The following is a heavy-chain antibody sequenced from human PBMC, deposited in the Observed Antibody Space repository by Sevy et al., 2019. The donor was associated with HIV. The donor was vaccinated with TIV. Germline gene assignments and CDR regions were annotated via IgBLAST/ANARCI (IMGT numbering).Heavy chain of an antibody. CDR3: AKDISARVIAAAGERGIDY. V-gene: IGHV3-43D*03. J-gene: IGHJ4*02. D-gene: IGHD6-13*01. CDR2: ISWDGGST. Sequence: GGSLRLSCAASGFTFDDYAMHWVRQAPGKGLEWVSLISWDGGSTYYADSVKGRFTISRDDSKNSLYLQMNSLRAEDNDLYYCAKDISARVIAAAGERGIDYWGQGTLVTVSS. CDR1: GFTFDDYA.